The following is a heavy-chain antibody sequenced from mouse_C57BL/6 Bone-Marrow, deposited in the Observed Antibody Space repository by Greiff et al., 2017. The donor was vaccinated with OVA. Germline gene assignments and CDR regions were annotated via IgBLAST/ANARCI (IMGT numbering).Heavy chain of an antibody. J-gene: IGHJ2*01. Sequence: VKLVESGPGLVAPSQSLSITCTVSGFSLTSYAISWVRQPPGKGLEWLGVIWTGGGTNYNSALKSRLSISKENSKSQVFLKMNRLQTDDTARYYCARNWDHFDYWGQGTTLTVSS. D-gene: IGHD4-1*01. CDR3: ARNWDHFDY. CDR1: GFSLTSYA. CDR2: IWTGGGT. V-gene: IGHV2-9-1*01.